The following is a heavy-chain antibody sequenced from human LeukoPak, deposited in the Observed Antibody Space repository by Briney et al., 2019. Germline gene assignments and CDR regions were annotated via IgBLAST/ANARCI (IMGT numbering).Heavy chain of an antibody. CDR2: IDSTSTYI. V-gene: IGHV3-21*04. D-gene: IGHD1-26*01. J-gene: IGHJ4*02. CDR1: RFPFSTYS. CDR3: ARDSLVGSTTPVFDY. Sequence: GGSLRLSCAASRFPFSTYSMNWVRQAPGKGLEWVSSIDSTSTYIYYPDSVKGRFTISRDNAKNSLYLQMDSLRAEDTAVYYCARDSLVGSTTPVFDYWGQGTLVTVSS.